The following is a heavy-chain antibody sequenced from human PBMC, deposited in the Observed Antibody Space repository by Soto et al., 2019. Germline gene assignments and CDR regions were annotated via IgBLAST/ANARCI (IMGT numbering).Heavy chain of an antibody. CDR2: IWHDGSNK. CDR1: GFTFSDYG. CDR3: ARDCTVRANYSGPYYYGMDA. D-gene: IGHD1-7*01. J-gene: IGHJ6*01. Sequence: GGSLRLSCAASGFTFSDYGMHWVRQVPGKGLEWVAVIWHDGSNKKYADSVKGRFTISRDNSKDTLYLQMDSLRDEDTAVYNCARDCTVRANYSGPYYYGMDAWGQGTTVTVSS. V-gene: IGHV3-33*01.